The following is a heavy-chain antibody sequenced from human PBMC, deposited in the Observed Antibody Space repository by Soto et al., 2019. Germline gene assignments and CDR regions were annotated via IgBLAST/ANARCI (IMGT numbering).Heavy chain of an antibody. CDR3: ARLSSGPRGRDY. CDR1: GGSISISSYY. CDR2: IYYSGST. J-gene: IGHJ4*02. V-gene: IGHV4-39*01. Sequence: SETLSLTCTVSGGSISISSYYWGCIRQPPGKGLEWIGSIYYSGSTYYNPSLKSRVTISVDTSKNQFSLKLSSVTAADTAVYYCARLSSGPRGRDYWGQGTLVTVSS. D-gene: IGHD3-22*01.